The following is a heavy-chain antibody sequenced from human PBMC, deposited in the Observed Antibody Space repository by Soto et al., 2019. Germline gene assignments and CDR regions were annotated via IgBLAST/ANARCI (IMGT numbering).Heavy chain of an antibody. D-gene: IGHD6-6*01. CDR2: ISYDGSNK. CDR1: GFTFSSYG. V-gene: IGHV3-30*18. CDR3: AKDRIAARLDYFDY. J-gene: IGHJ4*02. Sequence: PGGSLRLSCAASGFTFSSYGMHWVRQAPGKGLEWVAVISYDGSNKYYADSVKGRFTISRDNSKNTLYLQMNSLRAEDTAVYYCAKDRIAARLDYFDYWGQGTLVTVSS.